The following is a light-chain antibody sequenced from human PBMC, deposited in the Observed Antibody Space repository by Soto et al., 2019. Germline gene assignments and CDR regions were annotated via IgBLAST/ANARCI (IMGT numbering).Light chain of an antibody. Sequence: EIVLTQSPATLSLSPGDRATLSCRASQTVGSYLAWYQQKPGQAPRLLIYDVVNRATGIPARFSGSGSGTDFTLHISSLEPEDFAIYYCQYRSSWPLKYTFGQGTNLEIK. CDR2: DVV. CDR3: QYRSSWPLKYT. J-gene: IGKJ2*01. V-gene: IGKV3-11*01. CDR1: QTVGSY.